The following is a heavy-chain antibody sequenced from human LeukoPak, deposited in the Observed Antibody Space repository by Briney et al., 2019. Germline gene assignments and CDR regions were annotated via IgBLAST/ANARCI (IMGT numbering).Heavy chain of an antibody. Sequence: SETLSLTCAVYGGSFSGYYWSWIRQPPGKGLEWFGEINHSGSTNYNPSLKSRVTISVDTSKNQFSLKLSSVTAADTAVYYCARGRITMVRGVIISRWFDPWGQGTLVTVSS. CDR1: GGSFSGYY. J-gene: IGHJ5*02. CDR3: ARGRITMVRGVIISRWFDP. D-gene: IGHD3-10*01. V-gene: IGHV4-34*01. CDR2: INHSGST.